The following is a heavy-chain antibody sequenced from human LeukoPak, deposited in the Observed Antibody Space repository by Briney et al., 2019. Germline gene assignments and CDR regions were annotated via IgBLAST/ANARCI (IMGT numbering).Heavy chain of an antibody. CDR2: ISYDGSNK. CDR1: GFTFSSYS. D-gene: IGHD4-11*01. CDR3: ASLVTRPLDAFDI. J-gene: IGHJ3*02. Sequence: GGSLRLSCAASGFTFSSYSMNWVRQAPGKGLEWVAVISYDGSNKYYADSVKGRFTVSRDNSKNTLYLQMNSLRAEDTAVYYCASLVTRPLDAFDIWGQGTMVTFSS. V-gene: IGHV3-30*03.